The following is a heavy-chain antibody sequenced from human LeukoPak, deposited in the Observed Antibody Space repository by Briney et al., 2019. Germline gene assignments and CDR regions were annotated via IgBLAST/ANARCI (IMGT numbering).Heavy chain of an antibody. CDR1: GLTFRNYW. CDR2: IKPDGREK. Sequence: PGGSLRLSCAASGLTFRNYWMSWVRQAPGKGLEWVANIKPDGREKYYVDSVKGRFTISRDNAKNSLYMQMNSLRAEDTAVYYCASLQWLVPHAVDYWGQGTLVTVSS. V-gene: IGHV3-7*01. J-gene: IGHJ4*02. D-gene: IGHD6-19*01. CDR3: ASLQWLVPHAVDY.